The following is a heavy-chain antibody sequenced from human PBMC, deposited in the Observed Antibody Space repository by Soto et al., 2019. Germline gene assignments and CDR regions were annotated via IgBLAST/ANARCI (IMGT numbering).Heavy chain of an antibody. CDR1: GYTFTSYA. CDR3: ARDPLRYFDWLLMASDYYGMDV. J-gene: IGHJ6*02. CDR2: INAGNGNT. V-gene: IGHV1-3*01. Sequence: ASVKVSCKASGYTFTSYAMHWVRQAPGQRLEWMGWINAGNGNTKYSQKFRGRVTITRDTSASTAYMELSSLRSEDTAVYYCARDPLRYFDWLLMASDYYGMDVWGQGTTVTVSS. D-gene: IGHD3-9*01.